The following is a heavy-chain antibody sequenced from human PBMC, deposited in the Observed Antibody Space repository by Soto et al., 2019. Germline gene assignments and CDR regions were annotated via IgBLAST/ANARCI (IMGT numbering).Heavy chain of an antibody. CDR3: ARVVGAPNPDAFDI. CDR1: GCTFTGYY. Sequence: GASVKVSCKASGCTFTGYYMHWVRQAPGQGLEWMGWINPNSGGTNYAQKFQGWVTMTRDTSISTAYMELSRLRSDDTAVYYCARVVGAPNPDAFDIWGQGTMVTVSS. V-gene: IGHV1-2*04. D-gene: IGHD1-26*01. J-gene: IGHJ3*02. CDR2: INPNSGGT.